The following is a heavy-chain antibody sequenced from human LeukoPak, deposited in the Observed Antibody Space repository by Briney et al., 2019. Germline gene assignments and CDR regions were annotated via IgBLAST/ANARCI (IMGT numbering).Heavy chain of an antibody. D-gene: IGHD1-26*01. Sequence: PGGSLRLSCAASGFTFSSYAMSWVRQAPGKGLEWVSATSGSGGSTYYADSVKGRFTISRDNSKNTLYLQMNGLRAEDTAVYYCAKGGLEWELLFPFDYWGQGTLVTVSS. CDR1: GFTFSSYA. J-gene: IGHJ4*02. CDR2: TSGSGGST. V-gene: IGHV3-23*01. CDR3: AKGGLEWELLFPFDY.